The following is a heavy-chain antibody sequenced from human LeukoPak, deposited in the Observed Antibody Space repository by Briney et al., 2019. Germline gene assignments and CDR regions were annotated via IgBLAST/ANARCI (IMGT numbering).Heavy chain of an antibody. CDR3: AILSCGSGNIDY. CDR1: GFSFSSNS. Sequence: GGSLRLSCAASGFSFSSNSMNWVRQAPGKGLEWLSSISRSSTIHYADSVKGRFTISRDNAKNSLYLEMNGLRDEDTALYYCAILSCGSGNIDYWGQGTLVTVSS. CDR2: ISRSSTI. J-gene: IGHJ4*02. D-gene: IGHD3-10*01. V-gene: IGHV3-48*02.